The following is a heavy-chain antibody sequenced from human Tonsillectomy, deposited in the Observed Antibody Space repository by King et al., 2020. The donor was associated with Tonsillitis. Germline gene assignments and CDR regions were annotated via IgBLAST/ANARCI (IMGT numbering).Heavy chain of an antibody. Sequence: VQLQESGPGLVKPSETLSLTCSVSGGSVNSGSYYWSWIRQPPGKGLEWIGYIYYSGRTNYNPSLKSRVTISVDTSKNQFSLKLSSVTAAVTAVYYCARDKVLWFGELLYYYGMDVWGQGTTVTVSS. V-gene: IGHV4-61*01. CDR1: GGSVNSGSYY. D-gene: IGHD3-10*01. J-gene: IGHJ6*02. CDR3: ARDKVLWFGELLYYYGMDV. CDR2: IYYSGRT.